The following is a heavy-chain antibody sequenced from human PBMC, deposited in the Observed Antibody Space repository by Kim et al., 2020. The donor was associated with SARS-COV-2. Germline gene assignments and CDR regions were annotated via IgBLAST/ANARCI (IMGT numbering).Heavy chain of an antibody. CDR1: GGTFSSYA. CDR3: ARDPTHPRYSSGWSGLIDAFDI. CDR2: IIPIFGTA. J-gene: IGHJ3*02. Sequence: SVKVSCKASGGTFSSYAISWVRQAPGQGLEWMGGIIPIFGTANYAQKFQGRVTITADESTSTAYMELSSLRSEDTAAYYCARDPTHPRYSSGWSGLIDAFDIWGQGTMVTVSS. V-gene: IGHV1-69*13. D-gene: IGHD6-19*01.